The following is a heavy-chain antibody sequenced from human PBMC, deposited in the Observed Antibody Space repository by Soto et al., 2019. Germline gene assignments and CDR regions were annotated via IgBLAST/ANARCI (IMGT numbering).Heavy chain of an antibody. J-gene: IGHJ4*02. Sequence: GESLKISCQGSGYTFTTYWITWVRQMPGKGLEWMGRIDPTNSYITYNPSFQGHVTISADKSISTAYLQWSSLKASDTAMYYCARALHANSIQYYFDYWGQGTLVTVSS. CDR3: ARALHANSIQYYFDY. CDR1: GYTFTTYW. V-gene: IGHV5-10-1*01. D-gene: IGHD4-4*01. CDR2: IDPTNSYI.